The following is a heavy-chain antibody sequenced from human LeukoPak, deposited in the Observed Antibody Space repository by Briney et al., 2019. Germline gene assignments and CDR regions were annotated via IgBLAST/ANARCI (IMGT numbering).Heavy chain of an antibody. CDR1: GGSISFSTSY. D-gene: IGHD1-26*01. CDR2: IYYRGST. CDR3: ARGEQVNWFDP. V-gene: IGHV4-39*01. Sequence: PSETLSLTCTVSGGSISFSTSYWARIRQPPGKAPEWIGSIYYRGSTYYNPSLTSRLTISVDTSKNQFSLKLRSLTAADTAVYYCARGEQVNWFDPWGQGALVIVSS. J-gene: IGHJ5*02.